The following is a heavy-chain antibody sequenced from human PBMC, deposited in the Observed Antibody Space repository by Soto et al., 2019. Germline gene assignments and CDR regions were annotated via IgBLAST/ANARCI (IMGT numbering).Heavy chain of an antibody. CDR2: INPVGGST. Sequence: QVQLVQSGAEVKKPGASVRVSCKASGYTFTSYYIHWVRQAPGQGLEWVSIINPVGGSTNYAQKLQGRVTVTRDTSTSTVHMELSSLRSEDTAVDYCARGWGRVVYAMDVWGQGTTVTVSS. CDR3: ARGWGRVVYAMDV. D-gene: IGHD1-26*01. V-gene: IGHV1-46*04. CDR1: GYTFTSYY. J-gene: IGHJ6*02.